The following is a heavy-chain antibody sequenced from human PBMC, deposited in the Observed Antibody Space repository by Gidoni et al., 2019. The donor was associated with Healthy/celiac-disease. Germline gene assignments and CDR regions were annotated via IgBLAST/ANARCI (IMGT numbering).Heavy chain of an antibody. Sequence: QVQLVESGGGVVQPGGSLRLSCAASGFTFSSYGMPWVRQAPGKGLEWVAFIRYDGSNKYYADSVKGRFTISRDNSKNTLYLQMNSLRAEDTAVYYCAKDYWGVPAAKGTGYYFDYWGQGTLVTVSS. CDR1: GFTFSSYG. CDR2: IRYDGSNK. CDR3: AKDYWGVPAAKGTGYYFDY. D-gene: IGHD2-2*01. V-gene: IGHV3-30*02. J-gene: IGHJ4*02.